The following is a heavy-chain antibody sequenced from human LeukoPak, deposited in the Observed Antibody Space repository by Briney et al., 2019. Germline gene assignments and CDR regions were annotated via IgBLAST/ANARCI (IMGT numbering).Heavy chain of an antibody. V-gene: IGHV4-30-2*01. CDR3: ASGGYSYGFDY. Sequence: SQTLSLTCAVSGSSISSGGYSWSWIRQPPGKGLEWIGYIYHNGNTYYSPSLKSRVTISVDRSKNQLSLKLSSVTAADTAMYYCASGGYSYGFDYWGQGTLVTVSS. D-gene: IGHD5-18*01. J-gene: IGHJ4*02. CDR1: GSSISSGGYS. CDR2: IYHNGNT.